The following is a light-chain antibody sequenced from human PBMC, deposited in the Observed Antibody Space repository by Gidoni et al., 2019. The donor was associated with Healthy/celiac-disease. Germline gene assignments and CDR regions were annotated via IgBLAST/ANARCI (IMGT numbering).Light chain of an antibody. CDR1: QSVSSSY. CDR2: GAS. V-gene: IGKV3-20*01. J-gene: IGKJ4*01. Sequence: EIVLTPSPGTLPLSPVERATLSCRPRQSVSSSYLAWYQQKPGQAPRLLIYGASSRATGIPARFSGSGSGTDFTLTISRLEPEDFAVYYCQQYGSSPLTFGGXTKVEIK. CDR3: QQYGSSPLT.